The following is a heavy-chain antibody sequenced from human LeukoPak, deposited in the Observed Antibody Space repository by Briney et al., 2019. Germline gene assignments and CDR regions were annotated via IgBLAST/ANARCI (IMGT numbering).Heavy chain of an antibody. CDR2: IYYSGST. J-gene: IGHJ4*02. Sequence: SETLSLTCTVSGGSISSSSYYWGWIRQPPGKGLEWIASIYYSGSTYDNPSLKSRVTISVDTSMNQFSLKLNSVTAADTAVYYWARFKGDGSGYYYDDGGQGTLVTVS. CDR1: GGSISSSSYY. V-gene: IGHV4-39*01. D-gene: IGHD3-22*01. CDR3: ARFKGDGSGYYYDD.